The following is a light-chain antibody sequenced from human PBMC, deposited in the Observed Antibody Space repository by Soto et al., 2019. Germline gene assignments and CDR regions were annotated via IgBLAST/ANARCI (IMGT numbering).Light chain of an antibody. CDR2: WAS. Sequence: DIVMTQSPDSLAVSLGERATINCKSSQSVLYSSNNKNYLAWYQQKPGQPPKLLIYWASTRESGVPDRFSGSGSGTDFTLTISSLQAEDVAVYYCQQYPPPSFGQGTRLEIK. CDR1: QSVLYSSNNKNY. J-gene: IGKJ5*01. CDR3: QQYPPPS. V-gene: IGKV4-1*01.